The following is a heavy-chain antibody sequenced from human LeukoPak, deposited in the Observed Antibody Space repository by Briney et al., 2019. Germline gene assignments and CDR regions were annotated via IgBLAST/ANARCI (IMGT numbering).Heavy chain of an antibody. CDR1: GYTFTGYY. V-gene: IGHV1-2*02. Sequence: GASVTVSCKASGYTFTGYYIHWVRQAPGQGREWMGWIYPYSGDTNYAQNFQGRVTMTRDTSISTAYMELSSLKSDDTAVYYCARDRNSGSSLDIWGQGTMLTVSS. CDR3: ARDRNSGSSLDI. J-gene: IGHJ3*02. CDR2: IYPYSGDT. D-gene: IGHD6-6*01.